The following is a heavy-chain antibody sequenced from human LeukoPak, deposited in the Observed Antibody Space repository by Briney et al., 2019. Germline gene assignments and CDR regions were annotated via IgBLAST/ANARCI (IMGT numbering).Heavy chain of an antibody. CDR1: GGTFSSYA. CDR3: AREGGDGYNFDY. V-gene: IGHV1-69*06. Sequence: ASVKVSCKASGGTFSSYAISWVRQAPGQGLEWMGGIIPIFGTANYAQKFQGRVTITADKSTSTAYMELSSLRSEDTAVYYCAREGGDGYNFDYWGQGTLVTVSS. CDR2: IIPIFGTA. D-gene: IGHD5-24*01. J-gene: IGHJ4*02.